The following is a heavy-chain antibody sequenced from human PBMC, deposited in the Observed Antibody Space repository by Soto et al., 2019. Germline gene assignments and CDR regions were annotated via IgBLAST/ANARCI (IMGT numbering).Heavy chain of an antibody. CDR2: IIPILGIA. J-gene: IGHJ4*02. D-gene: IGHD4-17*01. Sequence: QVKLVQSGAEVKKPGSSVKVSCKASGGTFSSYTISWVRQAPGQGLEWMGRIIPILGIANYAQKFQGRVTITADKSTSTAYMELSSLRSEDTAVYYCARVLPYGDYGVWGQGTLVTVSS. CDR3: ARVLPYGDYGV. CDR1: GGTFSSYT. V-gene: IGHV1-69*02.